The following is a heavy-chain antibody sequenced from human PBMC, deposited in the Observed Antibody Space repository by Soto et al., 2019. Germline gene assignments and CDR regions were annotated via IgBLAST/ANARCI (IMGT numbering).Heavy chain of an antibody. CDR3: VRDSASSGWYGYLDY. D-gene: IGHD6-19*01. CDR2: IYHSGST. CDR1: SGSISSSNW. Sequence: SETLSLTCAVSSGSISSSNWWSWVRQPPGKGLEWIGEIYHSGSTNYNPSLKSRVTISVDKSKNQFSLKLSSVTAADTAVYYCVRDSASSGWYGYLDYWGQGTLVTVSS. V-gene: IGHV4-4*02. J-gene: IGHJ4*02.